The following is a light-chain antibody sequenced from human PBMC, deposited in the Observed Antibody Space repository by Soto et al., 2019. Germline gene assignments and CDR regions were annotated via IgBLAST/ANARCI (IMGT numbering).Light chain of an antibody. V-gene: IGKV3-20*01. Sequence: EFELTQSPGTLSLSPRERATLSCRASQTVRNNYLAWYQQKPGQAPRLLIYDASSSASGIPDRFSGGGSGTDFTLPISRLEPEDFAVYYCQQFSRYPLTFGGGTKGDIK. J-gene: IGKJ4*01. CDR2: DAS. CDR3: QQFSRYPLT. CDR1: QTVRNNY.